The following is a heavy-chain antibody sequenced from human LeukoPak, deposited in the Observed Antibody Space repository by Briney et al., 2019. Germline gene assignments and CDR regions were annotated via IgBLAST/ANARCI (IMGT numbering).Heavy chain of an antibody. Sequence: SETLSLTCAVYGGSFSGYYWSWIRQPPGKGLEWIGEINHSGSTNYNPSLKSRVTISVDTSKNQFSLKLSSVTAADTAVYYCARARATKGYYDILTGYYTPYYYYYYMDVWGKGTTVTISS. J-gene: IGHJ6*03. CDR2: INHSGST. V-gene: IGHV4-34*01. CDR1: GGSFSGYY. D-gene: IGHD3-9*01. CDR3: ARARATKGYYDILTGYYTPYYYYYYMDV.